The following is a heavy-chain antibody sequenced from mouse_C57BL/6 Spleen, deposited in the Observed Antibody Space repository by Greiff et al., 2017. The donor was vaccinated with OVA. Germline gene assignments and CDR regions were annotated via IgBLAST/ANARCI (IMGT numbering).Heavy chain of an antibody. CDR3: AREGYDQEGYAMDY. D-gene: IGHD3-1*01. V-gene: IGHV5-16*01. Sequence: DVKLVESEGGLVQPGSSMKLSCTASGFTFSDYYMAWVRQVPEKGLEWVANINYDGSSTYYLDSLKSRFIISRDNAKNILYLQMSSLKSEDTATYYCAREGYDQEGYAMDYWGQGTSVTVSS. J-gene: IGHJ4*01. CDR2: INYDGSST. CDR1: GFTFSDYY.